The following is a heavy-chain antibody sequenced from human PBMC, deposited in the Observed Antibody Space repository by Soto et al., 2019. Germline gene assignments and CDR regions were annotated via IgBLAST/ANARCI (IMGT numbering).Heavy chain of an antibody. Sequence: AGGSLRLSCAASGFTVTSYYMSCVRQAPGKRLEWVSLIYTGGNTNYADSVKGRFTISRDNSKNTLYLQMNSLRAEDTAVYYCARDYYYGSGNYYRADYYHYGMDVWGQGTTVTVSS. D-gene: IGHD3-10*01. CDR3: ARDYYYGSGNYYRADYYHYGMDV. V-gene: IGHV3-53*01. CDR1: GFTVTSYY. CDR2: IYTGGNT. J-gene: IGHJ6*02.